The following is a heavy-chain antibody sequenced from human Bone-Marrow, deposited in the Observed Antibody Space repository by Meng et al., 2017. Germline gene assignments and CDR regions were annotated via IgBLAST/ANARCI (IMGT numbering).Heavy chain of an antibody. CDR1: GGSISSSSYY. CDR3: ARDGGISVF. Sequence: GSLRLSCTVSGGSISSSSYYWGWIRQPPGKGLEWIGSIYDSGSTYYNPSLKSRVTISVDTSKNQFFLKLSSVTAADTAVYYCARDGGISVFWGQGTLVTVSS. J-gene: IGHJ4*02. D-gene: IGHD2-21*01. CDR2: IYDSGST. V-gene: IGHV4-39*07.